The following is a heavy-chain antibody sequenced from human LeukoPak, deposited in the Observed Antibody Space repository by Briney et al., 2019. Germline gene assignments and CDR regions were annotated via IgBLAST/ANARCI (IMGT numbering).Heavy chain of an antibody. Sequence: GGSLRLSCAASGFTFSGYWMSWVRQAPGKGLEWVANKKQDGTETNYVDSVKGRFTISRDNAKNSLYLQMNILRAEDTAVYYCARAPPTSWGQGTLVTVSS. CDR1: GFTFSGYW. CDR2: KKQDGTET. V-gene: IGHV3-7*01. CDR3: ARAPPTS. D-gene: IGHD5-24*01. J-gene: IGHJ4*02.